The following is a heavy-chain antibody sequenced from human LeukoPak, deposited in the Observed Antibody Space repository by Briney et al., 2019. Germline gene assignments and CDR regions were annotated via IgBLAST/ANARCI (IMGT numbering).Heavy chain of an antibody. D-gene: IGHD7-27*01. V-gene: IGHV3-48*01. CDR2: ISSGSRTI. CDR1: GFSFSGYS. J-gene: IGHJ4*02. Sequence: GGSLRLSCAASGFSFSGYSMNWVRQAPGRGLEWISYISSGSRTIFYADSVKGRFSISRDNAKNSLYLLMDSLRADDTAVYYCARESITGDRDFDYWGQGTLITDSS. CDR3: ARESITGDRDFDY.